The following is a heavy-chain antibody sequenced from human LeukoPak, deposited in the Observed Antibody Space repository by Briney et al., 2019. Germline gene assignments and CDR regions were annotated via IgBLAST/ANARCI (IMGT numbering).Heavy chain of an antibody. Sequence: GGSLRLSCAASEFIFKNYPLHWVRQTSDKRLECVAILSRSGQTKYYADSVRGRFTISRDNAKNSLYLQMNSLRAEDTAVYYCAINVETALVDDYWGQGTLVTVSS. CDR2: LSRSGQTK. CDR3: AINVETALVDDY. D-gene: IGHD5-18*01. J-gene: IGHJ4*02. CDR1: EFIFKNYP. V-gene: IGHV3-30*04.